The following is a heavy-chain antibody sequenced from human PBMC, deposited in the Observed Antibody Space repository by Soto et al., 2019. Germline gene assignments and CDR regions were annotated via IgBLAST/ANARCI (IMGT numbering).Heavy chain of an antibody. CDR1: GGSFSGYY. V-gene: IGHV4-34*01. D-gene: IGHD6-13*01. CDR2: INHSGST. Sequence: SETLSLTCAVYGGSFSGYYWSWIRQPPGKGLEWIGEINHSGSTNYNPSLKSRVTISVDTSKNQFSLKLSSVTAADTAVYYCAVQYSSSWYGWFDPWGQGTLVTVSS. J-gene: IGHJ5*02. CDR3: AVQYSSSWYGWFDP.